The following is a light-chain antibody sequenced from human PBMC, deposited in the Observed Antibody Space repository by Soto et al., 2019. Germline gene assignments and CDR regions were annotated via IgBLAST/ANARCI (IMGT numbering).Light chain of an antibody. J-gene: IGLJ2*01. V-gene: IGLV2-11*01. CDR1: SSDVGGHNY. CDR2: DVS. CDR3: CSYAGSYTLV. Sequence: QSALTQPRSVSGSPGQSATISCTGTSSDVGGHNYVSWYQQHPGKAPELMIYDVSKRPSGVPDRFSGSKSGNTASLTISGLQTEDEADYYCCSYAGSYTLVFGGGTKLTVL.